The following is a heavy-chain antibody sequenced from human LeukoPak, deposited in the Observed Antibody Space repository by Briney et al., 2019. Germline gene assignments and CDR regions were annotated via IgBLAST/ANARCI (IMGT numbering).Heavy chain of an antibody. J-gene: IGHJ6*02. CDR1: GFTFSSYA. V-gene: IGHV3-30-3*01. CDR2: ISYDGINK. CDR3: ARAYCSSTSCPYGMDV. Sequence: GGSLRLSCAASGFTFSSYAMHWVRQAPGKGLEWVAVISYDGINKYYADSVKGRFTISRDNSKNTLYLQMNSLRAEDTAVYYCARAYCSSTSCPYGMDVWGQGTTVTVSS. D-gene: IGHD2-2*01.